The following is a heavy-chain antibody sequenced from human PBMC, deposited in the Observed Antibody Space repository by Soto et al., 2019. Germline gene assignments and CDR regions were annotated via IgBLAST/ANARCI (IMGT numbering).Heavy chain of an antibody. CDR3: ARAATDVVITTTLDY. D-gene: IGHD2-2*01. V-gene: IGHV1-3*01. CDR2: INAGNGNT. Sequence: ASVKVSCKASGYTFTSYAMHWVRQAPGQRLEWMGWINAGNGNTKYSQKFQGRVTITRDTSASTAYMELSSLRSEDTAVYYCARAATDVVITTTLDYWGQGTLVTVSS. J-gene: IGHJ4*02. CDR1: GYTFTSYA.